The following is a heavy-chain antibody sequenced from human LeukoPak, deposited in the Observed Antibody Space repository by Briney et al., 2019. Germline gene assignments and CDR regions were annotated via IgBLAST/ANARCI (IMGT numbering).Heavy chain of an antibody. CDR3: ARHEYGSSGYRRDYYFDC. V-gene: IGHV4-39*01. D-gene: IGHD3-22*01. CDR1: CGSISSGSFY. CDR2: VRHRGTT. J-gene: IGHJ4*02. Sequence: SETLSLTCNVSCGSISSGSFYWGWLRRPPGKGLEWIGSVRHRGTTYYNPSLKSRLTMSVDTSKNRFSLRLRSVTAADTAVYYCARHEYGSSGYRRDYYFDCWGQGTLVTVSS.